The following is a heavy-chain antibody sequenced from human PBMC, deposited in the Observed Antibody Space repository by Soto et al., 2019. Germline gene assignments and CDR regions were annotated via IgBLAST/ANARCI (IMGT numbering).Heavy chain of an antibody. CDR3: ARIIGYCRNNDCSWTFDI. Sequence: GESLKISCKGSGYSFTTNWIGWVRQMPGKGLEWMGTFYPGDSTSTYSPSFQGQVTISVDKSISTAYLQLSSLKASDTAMYYCARIIGYCRNNDCSWTFDIWGQGTMVTVSS. V-gene: IGHV5-51*01. CDR1: GYSFTTNW. D-gene: IGHD2-15*01. CDR2: FYPGDSTS. J-gene: IGHJ3*02.